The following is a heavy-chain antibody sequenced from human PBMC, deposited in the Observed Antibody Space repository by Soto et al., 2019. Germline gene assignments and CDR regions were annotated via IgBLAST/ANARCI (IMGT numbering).Heavy chain of an antibody. CDR1: GFTFSSYW. J-gene: IGHJ6*02. CDR2: INSDGSST. V-gene: IGHV3-74*01. D-gene: IGHD6-6*01. Sequence: EVQLVESGGGLVQPGGSLRLSCAASGFTFSSYWMHWVRQAPGKGLVWVSRINSDGSSTNYADSVKGRFTISRDNARNTLFLQIDTLRAEDTAVYYCTRSGSSPYYSGMDVWGQGTTVTVSS. CDR3: TRSGSSPYYSGMDV.